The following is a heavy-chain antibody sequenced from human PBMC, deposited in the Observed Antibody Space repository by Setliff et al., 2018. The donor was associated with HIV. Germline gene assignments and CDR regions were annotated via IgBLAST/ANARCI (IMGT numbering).Heavy chain of an antibody. J-gene: IGHJ1*01. Sequence: PGGSLRLSCAASGFTFTIYSMNWVRQAPGKGLEWVSSISSGGGYIYYADSVKGRFTISRDSTKNSLYLQMNSLRAEDTAVYYCARDSGPYHDYVWGTYRPIYFQHWGQGTLVTVSS. V-gene: IGHV3-21*01. CDR1: GFTFTIYS. CDR3: ARDSGPYHDYVWGTYRPIYFQH. D-gene: IGHD3-16*02. CDR2: ISSGGGYI.